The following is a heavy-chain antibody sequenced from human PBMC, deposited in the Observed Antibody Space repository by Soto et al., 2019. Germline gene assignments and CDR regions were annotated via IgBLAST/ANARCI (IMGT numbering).Heavy chain of an antibody. V-gene: IGHV4-59*01. D-gene: IGHD2-15*01. CDR1: GGSMINVY. CDR3: ARAHAPTLPFDY. J-gene: IGHJ4*01. Sequence: SETLSLTCTVSGGSMINVYWSWIRQPPGKRLEWIGFIFHSGNAKYNPSLKSRVTISIDTSKSQFSLSLDSVTAADTAVYFCARAHAPTLPFDYWGLGTLVTVS. CDR2: IFHSGNA.